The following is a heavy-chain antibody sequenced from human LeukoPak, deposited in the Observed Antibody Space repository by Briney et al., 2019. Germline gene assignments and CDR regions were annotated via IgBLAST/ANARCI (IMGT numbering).Heavy chain of an antibody. J-gene: IGHJ6*02. CDR2: FDTAGGT. Sequence: PGGSLRLSCADSGFTFSNYDMHWVRQVPGKGLEWISGFDTAGGTYYAGSVKGRFTISRDNARNSLFLQMNSLRAGDTAVYYCARAPVPFFYYGMDVWGQGTTVIVSS. CDR1: GFTFSNYD. CDR3: ARAPVPFFYYGMDV. D-gene: IGHD6-6*01. V-gene: IGHV3-13*04.